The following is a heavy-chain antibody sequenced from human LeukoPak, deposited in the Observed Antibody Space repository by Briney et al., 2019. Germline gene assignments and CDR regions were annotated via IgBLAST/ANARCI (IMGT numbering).Heavy chain of an antibody. V-gene: IGHV1-18*01. J-gene: IGHJ4*02. CDR3: ARDWSSGSYYTNFDY. D-gene: IGHD3-10*01. Sequence: ASVKVSCKASGYTFTSYGISWVRQAPGQGLEWMGWISAYNGNTNYAQKLQGRVTMTTDTSTSTAYMELSRLRSDDTAVYYCARDWSSGSYYTNFDYWGQGTLVTVSS. CDR1: GYTFTSYG. CDR2: ISAYNGNT.